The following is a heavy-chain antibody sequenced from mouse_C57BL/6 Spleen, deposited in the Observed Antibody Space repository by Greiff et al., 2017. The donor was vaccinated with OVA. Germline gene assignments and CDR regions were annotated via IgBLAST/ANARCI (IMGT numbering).Heavy chain of an antibody. V-gene: IGHV2-6-1*01. D-gene: IGHD1-1*01. CDR3: ARHGGIDYYGLAY. CDR1: GFSLTSYG. CDR2: IWSAGST. Sequence: VQLQESGPGLVAPSQSLSITCTVSGFSLTSYGVHWVRQPPGQGLEWLVVIWSAGSTTYNSALKSRLSISKDNSKSQVFLKMNSLQTDDTAMYYCARHGGIDYYGLAYWGQGTLVTVSA. J-gene: IGHJ3*01.